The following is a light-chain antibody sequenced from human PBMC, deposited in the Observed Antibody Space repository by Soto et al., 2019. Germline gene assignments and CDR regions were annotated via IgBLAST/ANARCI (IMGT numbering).Light chain of an antibody. V-gene: IGLV2-11*01. J-gene: IGLJ1*01. CDR3: CSYATSSNYV. CDR1: NSDVGTFYF. Sequence: QSALTQPRSVSGSPGQSVTISCTGTNSDVGTFYFVSWYQQYPDKGPKLIIYDVTERPSGVPDRFSGSKSGNTASLTISGLQAEDEADYYCCSYATSSNYVFGTGTKVTVL. CDR2: DVT.